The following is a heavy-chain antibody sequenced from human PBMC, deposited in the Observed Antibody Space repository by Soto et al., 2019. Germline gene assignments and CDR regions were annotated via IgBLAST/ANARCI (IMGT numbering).Heavy chain of an antibody. CDR2: TRSDGSTT. CDR3: ARIMRYGDYPYYFYGMDV. CDR1: GFTFSSFW. J-gene: IGHJ6*02. Sequence: EVPLVESGGGLVQPGGSLTLSCAASGFTFSSFWMQWVRQAPGKGLVWISRTRSDGSTTDYADSVKGRFTISRDNAKNTLYLQMNSLRAEDTAVYFCARIMRYGDYPYYFYGMDVWGQGTTVTVSS. V-gene: IGHV3-74*01. D-gene: IGHD4-17*01.